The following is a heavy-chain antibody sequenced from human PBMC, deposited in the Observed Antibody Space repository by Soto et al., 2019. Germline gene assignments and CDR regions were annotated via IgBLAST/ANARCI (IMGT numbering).Heavy chain of an antibody. CDR1: GFTFSSYW. CDR3: ARDRGTVAAYYYGT. Sequence: GGSLRLSCAASGFTFSSYWMHWVRQAPGKGLVWVAVIYYDGSNTNYADSVKGRFTISRDNSKNTLYLQMNSLRAEDTAVYYCARDRGTVAAYYYGTWGQGTLVTVSS. D-gene: IGHD3-10*01. V-gene: IGHV3-33*08. J-gene: IGHJ5*02. CDR2: IYYDGSNT.